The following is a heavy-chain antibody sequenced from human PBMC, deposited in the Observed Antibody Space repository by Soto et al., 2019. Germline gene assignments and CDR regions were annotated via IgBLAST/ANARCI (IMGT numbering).Heavy chain of an antibody. CDR3: ARDLPSDGGETAFDI. V-gene: IGHV3-33*01. D-gene: IGHD3-16*01. Sequence: PGGSLRLSCAASGFTFSSYGMHWVRQAPGKGLEWVAVIWYDGSNKYYADSVKGRFTISRDNSKNTLHLQMNSLRAEDTAVYYCARDLPSDGGETAFDIWGQGTMVTVSS. CDR2: IWYDGSNK. CDR1: GFTFSSYG. J-gene: IGHJ3*02.